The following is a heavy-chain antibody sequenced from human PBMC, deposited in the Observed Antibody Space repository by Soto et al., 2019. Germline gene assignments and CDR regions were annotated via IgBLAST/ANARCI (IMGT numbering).Heavy chain of an antibody. CDR2: IIPIFGTA. CDR1: GGTFSSYA. D-gene: IGHD2-15*01. V-gene: IGHV1-69*13. J-gene: IGHJ6*02. Sequence: SVKVSCKASGGTFSSYAISWVRQAPGQGLEWMGGIIPIFGTANYAQKFQGRVTITADESTSTAYMELSSLRSEDTAVYYCASGYCSGGSCRNYYYGMDVWGQGTTVTVSS. CDR3: ASGYCSGGSCRNYYYGMDV.